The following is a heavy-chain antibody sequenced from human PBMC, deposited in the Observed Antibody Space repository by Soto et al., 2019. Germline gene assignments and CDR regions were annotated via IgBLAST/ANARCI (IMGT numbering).Heavy chain of an antibody. J-gene: IGHJ6*02. CDR2: IYYSGST. D-gene: IGHD3-3*01. Sequence: QVQLQESGPGLVKPSQTLSLTCTVSGGSISSGDYYWSWIRQPPGKGLEWIGYIYYSGSTYYNPSLKSRVTISLDTSQNQFPLKLSSVTAAATAVYYYARDKRITIFGVVIEGDPTDYYGMDVWGQGTTVTVSS. V-gene: IGHV4-30-4*01. CDR3: ARDKRITIFGVVIEGDPTDYYGMDV. CDR1: GGSISSGDYY.